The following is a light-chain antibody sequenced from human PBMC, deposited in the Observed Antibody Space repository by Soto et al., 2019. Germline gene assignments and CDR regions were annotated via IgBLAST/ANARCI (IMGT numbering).Light chain of an antibody. V-gene: IGLV2-8*01. CDR1: SSDVGGYNF. J-gene: IGLJ2*01. CDR2: EVS. CDR3: SSYAGSNIVV. Sequence: QSALTQPPSASGSPGQSVTISCTGTSSDVGGYNFVSWYQQHPGKAPKLMIYEVSERPSGVPDRFSGSKSGNTASLTVSGLQAEDXADYYCSSYAGSNIVVFGGGTKLTVL.